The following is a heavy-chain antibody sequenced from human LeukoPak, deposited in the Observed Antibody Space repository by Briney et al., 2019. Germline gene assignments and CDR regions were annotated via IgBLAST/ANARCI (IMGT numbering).Heavy chain of an antibody. V-gene: IGHV4-59*12. CDR1: GGSISSYY. D-gene: IGHD3-10*01. Sequence: PSETLSLTCTVSGGSISSYYWSWIRQPPGKGLEWIGYIYYSGSTKYNPSLKSRVTMSVDTSKNQFSLRLSSVNAADTAVYFCAREGTSGGLNWLDPWGQGTLVTVSS. CDR2: IYYSGST. J-gene: IGHJ5*02. CDR3: AREGTSGGLNWLDP.